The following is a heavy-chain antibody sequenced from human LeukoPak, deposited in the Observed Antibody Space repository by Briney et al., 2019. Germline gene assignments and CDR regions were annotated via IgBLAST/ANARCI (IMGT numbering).Heavy chain of an antibody. CDR2: INPNSGGT. CDR3: ARQKLAVAEPRGRNWFDP. CDR1: GYTFTGYY. Sequence: ASVKVSCKASGYTFTGYYMHWVRQAPGQGLEWMGWINPNSGGTNYAQKFQGRVTMTRDTSISTAYMELSRLRSDDTAVYYCARQKLAVAEPRGRNWFDPWGQGTLVTVSS. V-gene: IGHV1-2*02. D-gene: IGHD6-19*01. J-gene: IGHJ5*02.